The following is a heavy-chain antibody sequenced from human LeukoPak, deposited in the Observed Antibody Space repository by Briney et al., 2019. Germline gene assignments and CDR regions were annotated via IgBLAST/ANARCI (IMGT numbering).Heavy chain of an antibody. CDR2: IRYDVSNK. J-gene: IGHJ4*02. CDR1: GFTFSSYG. D-gene: IGHD3-22*01. Sequence: GGSLRLSCAASGFTFSSYGMHWVRQAPGKGLEWVAFIRYDVSNKYYADSVKGRFTISRDNAKNSLYLQMNGLRAEDTAVYYCAKLLYYYDSSQPYWGQGTLVTVSS. CDR3: AKLLYYYDSSQPY. V-gene: IGHV3-30*02.